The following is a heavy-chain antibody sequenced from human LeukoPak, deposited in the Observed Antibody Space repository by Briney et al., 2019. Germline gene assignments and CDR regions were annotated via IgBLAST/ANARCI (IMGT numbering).Heavy chain of an antibody. D-gene: IGHD3-3*01. Sequence: GASMKVSCKASGGTFSSYAISWVRQAPGQGLEWMGGIIPIFGTANYAQKFQGRVTITTDESTSTAYMELSSLRSEDTAVYYCARGARDFWSGYYGYWGQGTLVTVSS. J-gene: IGHJ4*02. CDR2: IIPIFGTA. CDR3: ARGARDFWSGYYGY. V-gene: IGHV1-69*05. CDR1: GGTFSSYA.